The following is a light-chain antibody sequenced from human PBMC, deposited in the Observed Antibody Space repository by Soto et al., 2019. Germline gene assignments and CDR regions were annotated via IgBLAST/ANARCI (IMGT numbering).Light chain of an antibody. CDR1: QSITTY. CDR3: QQYNSYSQT. J-gene: IGKJ1*01. Sequence: DIQMTQSPSTLSASVGDRVTITCRATQSITTYLALYQQKPGKAPKLLIYDASSLESGVPSRFSGSGSGTEFTLTISSLQPDDFATYYCQQYNSYSQTFGQGTKVEIK. V-gene: IGKV1-5*01. CDR2: DAS.